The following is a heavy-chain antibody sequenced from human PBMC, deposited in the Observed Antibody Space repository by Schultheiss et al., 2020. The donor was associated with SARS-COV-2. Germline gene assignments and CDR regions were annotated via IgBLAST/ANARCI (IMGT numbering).Heavy chain of an antibody. D-gene: IGHD3-3*01. Sequence: GGSLRLSCAASGFTVSSNYMSWVRQAPGKGLEWVSYISSSGSTIYYADSVKGRFTISRDNAKNSLYLQMNSLRAEDTAVYYCARPLAYYDFWSGYYSDYYGMDVWGQGTTVTVSS. CDR2: ISSSGSTI. V-gene: IGHV3-11*04. CDR1: GFTVSSNY. CDR3: ARPLAYYDFWSGYYSDYYGMDV. J-gene: IGHJ6*02.